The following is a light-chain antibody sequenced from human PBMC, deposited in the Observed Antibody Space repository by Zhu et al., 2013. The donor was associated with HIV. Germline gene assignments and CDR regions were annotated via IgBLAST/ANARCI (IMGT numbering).Light chain of an antibody. V-gene: IGLV1-51*01. CDR1: SSNIGKNF. J-gene: IGLJ2*01. CDR3: ATWETSLSAHIV. Sequence: SVLTQPPSVSAAPGQKVTISCSGSSSNIGKNFVSWYQQLPGAAPKLLISDNSKRPSGIPDRFSGSKSGTSATLVITGLQTGDEADYYCATWETSLSAHIVFGGGTKLTVL. CDR2: DNS.